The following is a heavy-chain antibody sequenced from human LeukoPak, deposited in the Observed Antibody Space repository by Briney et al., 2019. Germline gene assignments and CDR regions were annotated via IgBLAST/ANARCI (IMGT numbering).Heavy chain of an antibody. CDR2: INSDGSST. CDR1: GFTFSSYW. Sequence: PPGGSLSLSCAASGFTFSSYWMHWVRQAPGKGLVWVSSINSDGSSTSYADSMKGRFTISRDNAKNTLYLQMNSLRAEDTAVYYCARDFLPGYSSGDDAFDIWGQGTMVTVSS. D-gene: IGHD6-19*01. J-gene: IGHJ3*02. CDR3: ARDFLPGYSSGDDAFDI. V-gene: IGHV3-74*01.